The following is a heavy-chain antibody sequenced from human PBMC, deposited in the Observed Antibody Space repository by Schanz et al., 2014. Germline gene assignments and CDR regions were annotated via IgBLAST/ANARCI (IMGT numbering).Heavy chain of an antibody. CDR1: GFTFTTHS. D-gene: IGHD2-2*01. V-gene: IGHV3-23*04. Sequence: EVQLVESGGGLVKPGGSLRLSCAASGFTFTTHSMTWVRQAPGKGLEWVSALSGSGGSTYYADSVKGRFTISRDNSKNTLYLQMNSLRAEDTAVYYCAKDLLYGAPMPLNHLDYWGRGTLVTVAS. J-gene: IGHJ4*02. CDR3: AKDLLYGAPMPLNHLDY. CDR2: LSGSGGST.